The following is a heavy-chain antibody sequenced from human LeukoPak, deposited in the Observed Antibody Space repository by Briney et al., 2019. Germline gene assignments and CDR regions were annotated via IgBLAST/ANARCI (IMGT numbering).Heavy chain of an antibody. D-gene: IGHD3-3*01. CDR2: IKQDGSEK. CDR1: GFTFSSYW. J-gene: IGHJ6*03. V-gene: IGHV3-7*01. Sequence: GGSLRLSCAASGFTFSSYWMSWVRQAPGKGLEWAANIKQDGSEKYYVDSVKGRFTISRDNAKNSLYLQMNSLRAEDTAVYYCARDHASYYDFWSGYYTDYYYMDVWGKGTTVTVSS. CDR3: ARDHASYYDFWSGYYTDYYYMDV.